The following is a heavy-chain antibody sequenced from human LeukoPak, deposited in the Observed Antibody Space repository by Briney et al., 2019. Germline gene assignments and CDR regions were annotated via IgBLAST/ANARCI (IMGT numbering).Heavy chain of an antibody. CDR2: ISGSGGST. J-gene: IGHJ4*02. CDR3: AKDFSYYYDSSGYYCDY. V-gene: IGHV3-23*01. CDR1: GFTFSSYA. D-gene: IGHD3-22*01. Sequence: PGGSLRLSCAASGFTFSSYAMSWVRQAPGKGLEWVSAISGSGGSTYYADSVKGRFTISRDNSRNTLYLQMNSLRAEDTAVYYCAKDFSYYYDSSGYYCDYWGQGTLVTVSS.